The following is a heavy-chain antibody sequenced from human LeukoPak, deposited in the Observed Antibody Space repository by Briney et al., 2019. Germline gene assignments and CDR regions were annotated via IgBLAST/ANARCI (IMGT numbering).Heavy chain of an antibody. CDR3: AELGITMIGGV. J-gene: IGHJ6*04. Sequence: GGSLRLSCAASGSTFSSYEMNWVRQAPGKGLEWVSYISSSGSTIYYADSVKGRFTISRDNAKNSLYLQMNSLRAEDTAVYYCAELGITMIGGVWGKGTTVTISS. CDR2: ISSSGSTI. D-gene: IGHD3-10*02. CDR1: GSTFSSYE. V-gene: IGHV3-48*03.